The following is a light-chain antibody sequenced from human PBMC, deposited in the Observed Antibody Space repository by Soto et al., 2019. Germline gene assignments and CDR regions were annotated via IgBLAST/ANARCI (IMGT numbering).Light chain of an antibody. V-gene: IGKV3-15*01. CDR2: RAS. Sequence: EIVMTQSPATLSLSPGERATLSCRASQSVTVNLAWYQQKPGQAPRILIYRASTRATGIPARFSGGGSGTEFTLTISSLHSQDVAVYICQQYNHSPPRWTFGQGTKVAI. CDR3: QQYNHSPPRWT. J-gene: IGKJ1*01. CDR1: QSVTVN.